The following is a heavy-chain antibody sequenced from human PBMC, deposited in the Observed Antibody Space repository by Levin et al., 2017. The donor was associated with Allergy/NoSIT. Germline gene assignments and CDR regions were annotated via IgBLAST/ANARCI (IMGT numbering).Heavy chain of an antibody. D-gene: IGHD4-23*01. CDR2: IFPSDSDT. CDR3: SRRDSDGSNSFDY. J-gene: IGHJ4*02. Sequence: GESLKISCQASGYSFTSFWFGWVRQRPWKGLEWMGLIFPSDSDTRVSPSFQGQIIMSVDKSISTAYLQWSSLKASDSAMYYCSRRDSDGSNSFDYWGQGTLVTVSP. V-gene: IGHV5-51*01. CDR1: GYSFTSFW.